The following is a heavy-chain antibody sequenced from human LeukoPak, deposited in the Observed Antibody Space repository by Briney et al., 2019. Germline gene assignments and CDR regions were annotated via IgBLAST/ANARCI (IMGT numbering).Heavy chain of an antibody. CDR3: AREDYYDSSGYYYGRGVLDI. V-gene: IGHV1-2*04. CDR1: GYTFTGYY. D-gene: IGHD3-22*01. CDR2: INPNSGGT. Sequence: ASVKVSCKASGYTFTGYYMHWVRQAPGQGLEWMGWINPNSGGTNYAQKFQGWVTMTRDTSISTAYMELSRLRSEDTAVYYCAREDYYDSSGYYYGRGVLDIWGQGTMVTVSS. J-gene: IGHJ3*02.